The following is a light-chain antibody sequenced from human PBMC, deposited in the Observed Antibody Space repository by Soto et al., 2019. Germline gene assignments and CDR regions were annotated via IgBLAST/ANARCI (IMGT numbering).Light chain of an antibody. V-gene: IGLV2-14*01. CDR3: NSYTSSGTVV. CDR1: SSDVGGSIY. J-gene: IGLJ3*02. CDR2: DV. Sequence: QSALTQPASVSGWPGQSITIYCTGTSSDVGGSIYVSWYQLSPGKAPELLIYDVDRPSGVSNRFSGSKSGNTASLTISGLQAEDEAGYYCNSYTSSGTVVFGGGTKLTVL.